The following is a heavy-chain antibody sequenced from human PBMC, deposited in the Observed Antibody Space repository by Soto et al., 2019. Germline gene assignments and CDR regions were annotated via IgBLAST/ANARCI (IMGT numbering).Heavy chain of an antibody. Sequence: GSGPTLVNPTQTLTLTCTFSGFSLSTSGVGVSWIRQPPGKALEWLALIYWTDDKRYSPSLKSRLTITKDTSKNQVVLTMTNMDPVDTATYYCAHSSTGVVVAAHFDYWGQGTLVTVSS. CDR3: AHSSTGVVVAAHFDY. D-gene: IGHD2-15*01. CDR2: IYWTDDK. V-gene: IGHV2-5*01. J-gene: IGHJ4*02. CDR1: GFSLSTSGVG.